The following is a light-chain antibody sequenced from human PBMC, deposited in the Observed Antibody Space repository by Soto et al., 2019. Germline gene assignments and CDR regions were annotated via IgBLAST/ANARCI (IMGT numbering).Light chain of an antibody. CDR3: GTWDNGLSAVV. V-gene: IGLV1-51*02. J-gene: IGLJ2*01. Sequence: QSVLTQPPSVSAAPGQKITISCSGSDSNIWYNSFSWYQQLPGTAPKLLISENDERPSDLPDRFSASKSGTSATLGITGLQTGDEATYFCGTWDNGLSAVVFGGGTKVTVL. CDR1: DSNIWYNS. CDR2: END.